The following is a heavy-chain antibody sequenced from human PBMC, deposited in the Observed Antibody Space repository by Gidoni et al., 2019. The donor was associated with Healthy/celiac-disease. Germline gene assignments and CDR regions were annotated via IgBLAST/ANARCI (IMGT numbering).Heavy chain of an antibody. CDR3: ARESMIVVVKAFDY. J-gene: IGHJ4*02. CDR1: GFPFSSYG. D-gene: IGHD3-22*01. Sequence: QVQLVESGGGVVQPGRSLRLSCAASGFPFSSYGMHWVRQAPGKGLEWVAVIWYDGSNKYYADSVKGRFTISRDNSKNTLYLQMNSLRAEDTAVYYCARESMIVVVKAFDYWGQGTLVTVSS. CDR2: IWYDGSNK. V-gene: IGHV3-33*01.